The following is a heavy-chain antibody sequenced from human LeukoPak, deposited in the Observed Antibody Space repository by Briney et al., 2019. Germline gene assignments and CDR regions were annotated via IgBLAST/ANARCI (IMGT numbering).Heavy chain of an antibody. CDR3: AREGYCSSTSCPMAN. J-gene: IGHJ4*02. V-gene: IGHV3-48*01. CDR2: IGSSSSTI. D-gene: IGHD2-2*01. CDR1: GFTFSSYS. Sequence: GGSLRLSCAASGFTFSSYSMNWVRQAPGKGLEWVSYIGSSSSTIYYADSVKGRFTISRDNSKNTLYLQMNSLRAEDTAVYYCAREGYCSSTSCPMANWGQGTLVTVSS.